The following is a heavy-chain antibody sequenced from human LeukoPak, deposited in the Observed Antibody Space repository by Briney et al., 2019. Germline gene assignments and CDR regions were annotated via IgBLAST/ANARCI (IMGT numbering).Heavy chain of an antibody. CDR2: VKQDGSEK. CDR3: ARGDGYHRL. Sequence: GGSLRLSCAASGFTFTTYWMTWVRQAPGKGLEWVAKVKQDGSEKYYVDSVKGRFTISRDNAKNSLSLQMNSLRVEDTAVYFCARGDGYHRLWGQGTLVTVSP. D-gene: IGHD5-24*01. CDR1: GFTFTTYW. J-gene: IGHJ4*02. V-gene: IGHV3-7*01.